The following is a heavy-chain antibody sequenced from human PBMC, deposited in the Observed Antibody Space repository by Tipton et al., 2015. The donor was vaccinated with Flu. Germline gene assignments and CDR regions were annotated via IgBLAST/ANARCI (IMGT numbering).Heavy chain of an antibody. Sequence: SLRLSCAASGFTFSNYGMHWVRQAPGKGLEWVAVISYDGISKYYADSVKGRFTISRDNSKNTLYLQMNSLRGEDTAVYYCAKGSAGSFHHFGILDYWGQGTRVTVSS. V-gene: IGHV3-30*18. CDR3: AKGSAGSFHHFGILDY. CDR2: ISYDGISK. CDR1: GFTFSNYG. J-gene: IGHJ4*02. D-gene: IGHD1-26*01.